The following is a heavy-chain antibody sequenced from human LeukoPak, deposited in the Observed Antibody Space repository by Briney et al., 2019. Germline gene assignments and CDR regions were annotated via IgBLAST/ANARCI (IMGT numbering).Heavy chain of an antibody. CDR1: AFSLSDYW. Sequence: GGSLRLSCAASAFSLSDYWMSWVRQAPGKGLEWVANIKQDGSEKYYVDPVKGRFTISRDNAKNSLYLQMNSLRAEDTAVYYCARLRERQTYDPWGQGTLVTVSS. J-gene: IGHJ5*02. CDR3: ARLRERQTYDP. D-gene: IGHD1-26*01. CDR2: IKQDGSEK. V-gene: IGHV3-7*01.